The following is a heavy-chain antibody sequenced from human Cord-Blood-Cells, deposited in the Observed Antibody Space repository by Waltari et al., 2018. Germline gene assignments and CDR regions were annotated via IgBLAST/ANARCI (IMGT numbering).Heavy chain of an antibody. CDR3: ARDGGSSWYYYFDY. Sequence: QVQLLESGGGVVQPGRSLRLPCAASGFTFGTYAMHWVPQAPGKGLEWVAVISYDGSNKYYADSVKGRFTISRDNSKNTLYLQMNSLRAEDTAVYYCARDGGSSWYYYFDYWGQGTLVTVSS. V-gene: IGHV3-30-3*01. D-gene: IGHD6-13*01. J-gene: IGHJ4*02. CDR2: ISYDGSNK. CDR1: GFTFGTYA.